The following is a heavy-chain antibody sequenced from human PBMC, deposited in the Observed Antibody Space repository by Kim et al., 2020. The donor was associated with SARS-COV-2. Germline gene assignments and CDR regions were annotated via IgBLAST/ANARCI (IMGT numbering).Heavy chain of an antibody. D-gene: IGHD3-22*01. V-gene: IGHV3-74*01. CDR3: AKVGDYDSSGFYAFFRS. J-gene: IGHJ5*02. Sequence: SVKGRFTISRDNAKNTLYLQMNGLRTEDTAWYYCAKVGDYDSSGFYAFFRSWGQGTRVTVSS.